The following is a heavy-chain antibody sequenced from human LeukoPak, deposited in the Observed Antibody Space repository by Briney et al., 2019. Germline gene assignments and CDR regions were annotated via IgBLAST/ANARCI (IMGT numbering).Heavy chain of an antibody. CDR1: GDSVTSYY. CDR3: ARVVTFYSSGYYYDGWFDP. J-gene: IGHJ5*02. V-gene: IGHV4-59*02. D-gene: IGHD3-22*01. Sequence: SETLSLTCTVSGDSVTSYYWGWIRQPPGKGLEWIGHIYYSGRTNYNPSLKTRATISLDRSKNQFSLKLSSVTAADTAVYYCARVVTFYSSGYYYDGWFDPWGQGTLVTVSS. CDR2: IYYSGRT.